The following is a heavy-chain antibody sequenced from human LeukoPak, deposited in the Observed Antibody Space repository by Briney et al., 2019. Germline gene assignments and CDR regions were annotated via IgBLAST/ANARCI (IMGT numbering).Heavy chain of an antibody. CDR1: GYTFTSYG. CDR2: ISAYNGNT. Sequence: ASEKVSCKASGYTFTSYGISWVRQAPGQGLEWMGWISAYNGNTNYAQKLQGRVTMTTDTSTSTAYMELRSLRSGDTAVYYCARDSEYQLLGDYFDYWGQGTLVTVSS. V-gene: IGHV1-18*01. J-gene: IGHJ4*02. D-gene: IGHD2-2*01. CDR3: ARDSEYQLLGDYFDY.